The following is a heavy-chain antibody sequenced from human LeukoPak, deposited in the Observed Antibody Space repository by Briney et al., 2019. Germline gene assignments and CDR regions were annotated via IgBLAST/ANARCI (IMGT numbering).Heavy chain of an antibody. D-gene: IGHD4-17*01. CDR1: GYTFTSYD. V-gene: IGHV1-18*01. CDR2: ISGYNGNT. Sequence: ASVKVSCKASGYTFTSYDINWVRQAPGQGLEWMGWISGYNGNTNYAQKLQGRVTMTTDTSTGTAYMELSSLRSEDTAVYYCARDGGYGDYGGNWFDPWGQGTLVTVSS. J-gene: IGHJ5*02. CDR3: ARDGGYGDYGGNWFDP.